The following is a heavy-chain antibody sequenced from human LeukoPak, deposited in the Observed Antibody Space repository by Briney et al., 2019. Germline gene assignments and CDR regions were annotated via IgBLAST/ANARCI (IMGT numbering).Heavy chain of an antibody. CDR3: ARGLGGPDST. CDR2: INHSGST. D-gene: IGHD4-11*01. Sequence: SETLSLTCTVSDDSFSTHYWTWIRQPPGKGLEWIGEINHSGSTNYNPSLKSRVTISVDTSKNQFSLKLSSVTAADTAVYYCARGLGGPDSTWGQGTLVTVSS. V-gene: IGHV4-34*01. J-gene: IGHJ4*02. CDR1: DDSFSTHY.